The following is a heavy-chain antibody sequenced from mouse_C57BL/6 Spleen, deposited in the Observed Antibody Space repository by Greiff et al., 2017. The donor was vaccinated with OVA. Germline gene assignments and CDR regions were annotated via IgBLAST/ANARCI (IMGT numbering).Heavy chain of an antibody. J-gene: IGHJ4*01. CDR1: GFSLSTYGMG. Sequence: QVTLKQSGPGLLQPAQTLSLTCSSSGFSLSTYGMGVGRLRPPPGQGLEWLAHPWWDDDKYYNPAQNRRLTIAKDTSKKQVCLKCAKVDTADTATYDCARRGHSNYTYALDYWGQGTSVTVSS. CDR3: ARRGHSNYTYALDY. V-gene: IGHV8-8*01. CDR2: PWWDDDK. D-gene: IGHD2-5*01.